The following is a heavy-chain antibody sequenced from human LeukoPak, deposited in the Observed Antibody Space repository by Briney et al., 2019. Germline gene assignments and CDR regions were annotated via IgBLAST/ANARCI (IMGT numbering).Heavy chain of an antibody. D-gene: IGHD2-2*01. CDR2: IKEVGREK. CDR1: GFTFTTFW. Sequence: PGRSLRLSCAASGFTFTTFWMSWVRHAPRRGLEWVANIKEVGREKYYRGSVKGRFTISRDNAKNSLYRQMNSLIGEDAAVYYCDRDSCCYQWGQGTLVTVSS. V-gene: IGHV3-7*01. CDR3: DRDSCCYQ. J-gene: IGHJ4*02.